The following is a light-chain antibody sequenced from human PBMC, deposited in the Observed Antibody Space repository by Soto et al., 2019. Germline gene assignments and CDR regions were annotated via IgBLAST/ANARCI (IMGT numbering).Light chain of an antibody. CDR3: QQSFSSLLS. J-gene: IGKJ4*01. CDR2: SAS. V-gene: IGKV1-39*01. Sequence: DIQMTQSPSSLSASVGDRVTITCRASQSIAKSLNWYQQKPGKAPKLLIHSASTLQSGVPSRFSGGGTGTDFTLTIDSLQPEDFATYYCQQSFSSLLSFGGGTQVEIK. CDR1: QSIAKS.